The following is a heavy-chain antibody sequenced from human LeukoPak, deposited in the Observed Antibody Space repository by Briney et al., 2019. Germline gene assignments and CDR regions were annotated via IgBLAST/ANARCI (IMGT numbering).Heavy chain of an antibody. CDR1: GFGVSSNH. J-gene: IGHJ4*02. CDR2: RQPGNVS. D-gene: IGHD3-22*01. Sequence: GGSLSLSCAVSGFGVSSNHVAWVRQAPGKGLEWVSVRQPGNVSYYADSVKGRFTTSADTSKNTLYLQMNNLRSEDTALYYCARERDYDTYFDYWGQGTLVTVSS. CDR3: ARERDYDTYFDY. V-gene: IGHV3-53*01.